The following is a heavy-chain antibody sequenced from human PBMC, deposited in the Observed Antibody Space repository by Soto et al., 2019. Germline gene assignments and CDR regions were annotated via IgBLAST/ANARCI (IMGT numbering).Heavy chain of an antibody. CDR1: GYTFTSYD. CDR2: MNPNSGNT. Sequence: ASVKVSCXASGYTFTSYDINWVRQATGQGLEWMGWMNPNSGNTGYAQKFQGRVTMTRNTSISTAYMELSSLRSEDTAVYYCARAVQGSYYYYMDVWGKGTTVTVSS. CDR3: ARAVQGSYYYYMDV. J-gene: IGHJ6*03. D-gene: IGHD1-1*01. V-gene: IGHV1-8*01.